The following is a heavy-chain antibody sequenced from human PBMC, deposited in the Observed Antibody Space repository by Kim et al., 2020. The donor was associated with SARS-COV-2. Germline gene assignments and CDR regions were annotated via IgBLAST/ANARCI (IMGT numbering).Heavy chain of an antibody. D-gene: IGHD3-16*02. Sequence: ASVKVSCKASGYTFATYAVHWMRQAPGQSLQWMGWVNAGNGNTRYSQNFQGRVTITRDPSATSVYMELSSLTPEDTAVYYCAREGGGSIGLGFDPWGQGTLVIVSS. V-gene: IGHV1-3*01. CDR1: GYTFATYA. J-gene: IGHJ5*02. CDR2: VNAGNGNT. CDR3: AREGGGSIGLGFDP.